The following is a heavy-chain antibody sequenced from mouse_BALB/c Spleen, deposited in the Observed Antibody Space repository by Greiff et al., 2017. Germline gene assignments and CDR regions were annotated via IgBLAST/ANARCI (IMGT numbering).Heavy chain of an antibody. D-gene: IGHD1-2*01. CDR2: IDPANGNT. J-gene: IGHJ2*01. CDR1: GFNIKDTY. CDR3: ARSHYYGYGDY. Sequence: EVQLQQSGAELVKPGASVKLSCTASGFNIKDTYMHWVRQRPEQGLEWIGRIDPANGNTKYDPKFQGKATITADTSSNTAYLQLSSLTSEDTAVYYCARSHYYGYGDYWGQGTTLTVSS. V-gene: IGHV14-3*02.